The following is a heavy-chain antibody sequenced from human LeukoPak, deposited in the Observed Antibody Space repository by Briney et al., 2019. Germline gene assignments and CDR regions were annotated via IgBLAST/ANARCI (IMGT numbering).Heavy chain of an antibody. CDR2: ISSSSSYI. V-gene: IGHV3-21*01. Sequence: GGSLRLSCAASGFTFSSYNINWVRQAPGKGLEWVSSISSSSSYIYYADSVKGRFTISRDNAKNSLYLQMNSLRAEDTAIYYCARGLGSYAYSDAFDIWGQGTMVTVSS. J-gene: IGHJ3*02. CDR3: ARGLGSYAYSDAFDI. CDR1: GFTFSSYN. D-gene: IGHD3-16*01.